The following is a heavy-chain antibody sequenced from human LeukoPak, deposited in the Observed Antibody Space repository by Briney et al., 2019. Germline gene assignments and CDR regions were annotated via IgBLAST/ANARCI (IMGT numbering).Heavy chain of an antibody. J-gene: IGHJ3*02. Sequence: SETLSLTCSVSGASISGYYWSWFRQPPGKGLEWFGHIYYSGSTTYNPSLKSRVTISVDSSKNQFSLRLGSVTAADTAVYYCARCLSRCNNGFDIWGQGTMVTVSS. CDR3: ARCLSRCNNGFDI. CDR2: IYYSGST. V-gene: IGHV4-59*01. CDR1: GASISGYY. D-gene: IGHD2/OR15-2a*01.